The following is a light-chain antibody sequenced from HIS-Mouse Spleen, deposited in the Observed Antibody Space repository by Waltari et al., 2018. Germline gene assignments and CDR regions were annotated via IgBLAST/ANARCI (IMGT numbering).Light chain of an antibody. CDR1: QSVSSN. CDR3: QQYNNWPPLT. J-gene: IGKJ3*01. Sequence: EIVMTQSPATLSVSPGERATLSCRASQSVSSNLAWYQQKPGQAPRLLIYVASTRATGIPARFSGSGSGTEFTLTISSMQSEDFAVYYCQQYNNWPPLTFGPGTKVDIK. CDR2: VAS. V-gene: IGKV3-15*01.